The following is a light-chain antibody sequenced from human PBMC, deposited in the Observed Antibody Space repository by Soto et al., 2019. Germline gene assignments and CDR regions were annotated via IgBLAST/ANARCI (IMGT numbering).Light chain of an antibody. CDR1: QSVSSN. Sequence: EIVMTQSPATLSVSPGERATLSCRASQSVSSNLAWYQQKPGQAPRLLIYGASTRATGIPARFSGSGSGTEFTLTSSSLLSEDFAVYYCHQRQSWPRTFGQGTKVDIK. J-gene: IGKJ1*01. CDR2: GAS. V-gene: IGKV3-15*01. CDR3: HQRQSWPRT.